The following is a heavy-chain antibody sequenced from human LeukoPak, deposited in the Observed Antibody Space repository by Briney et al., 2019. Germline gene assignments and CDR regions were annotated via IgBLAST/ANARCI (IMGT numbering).Heavy chain of an antibody. Sequence: SETLSLTCTVSGGSISSSSYYWGWIRQPPGKGLEWIGSIYYSGSTYYNPSLKSRVTISVDTSKNQFSLKLSSVTAADTAVYYCARLVGDGYNLGAFDTWGQGTMVTVSS. J-gene: IGHJ3*02. CDR3: ARLVGDGYNLGAFDT. CDR1: GGSISSSSYY. CDR2: IYYSGST. D-gene: IGHD5-24*01. V-gene: IGHV4-39*01.